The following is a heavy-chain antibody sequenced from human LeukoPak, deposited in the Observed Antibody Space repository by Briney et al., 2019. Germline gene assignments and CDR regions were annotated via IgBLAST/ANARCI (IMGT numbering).Heavy chain of an antibody. Sequence: GGSLRLSCEASGVTFSSYVMSWVRQAPGKGPEWVPGISGSGGGTYYADFVKGRFAISRDNSKNTLYLQMNSLRAEDSALYYCVQEGPRGLAFDVWGQGTRVTVSS. CDR1: GVTFSSYV. CDR2: ISGSGGGT. V-gene: IGHV3-23*01. CDR3: VQEGPRGLAFDV. J-gene: IGHJ3*01.